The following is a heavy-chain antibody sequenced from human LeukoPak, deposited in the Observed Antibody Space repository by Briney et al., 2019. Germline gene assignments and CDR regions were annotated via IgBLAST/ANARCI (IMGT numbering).Heavy chain of an antibody. D-gene: IGHD6-13*01. Sequence: GGSLRLSCAASGLIFSSYWMNWVRQAPGKGLVWVSRVSPDGSSTDYADSVKGRFTISRDNAQNTLSLQMNSLRAEDTAVYYCVTPGAPTGTVYWGQGTLVTVSS. CDR2: VSPDGSST. V-gene: IGHV3-74*01. CDR1: GLIFSSYW. J-gene: IGHJ4*02. CDR3: VTPGAPTGTVY.